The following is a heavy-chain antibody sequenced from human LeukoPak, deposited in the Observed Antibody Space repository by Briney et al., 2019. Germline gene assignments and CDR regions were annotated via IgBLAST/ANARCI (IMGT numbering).Heavy chain of an antibody. D-gene: IGHD1-1*01. J-gene: IGHJ3*01. Sequence: GGSLRLSCAASGFTFRSYEMNWVRQAPGKGLEWVSYISSSSSTIYYSDSLKGRFTISRDNAKNSLYLQMNSLRAEDSAVYYCARDRIQLGLDVWGQGTMVTVSS. CDR2: ISSSSSTI. V-gene: IGHV3-48*03. CDR3: ARDRIQLGLDV. CDR1: GFTFRSYE.